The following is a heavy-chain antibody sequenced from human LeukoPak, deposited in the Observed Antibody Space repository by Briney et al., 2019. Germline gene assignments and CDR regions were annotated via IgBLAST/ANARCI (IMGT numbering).Heavy chain of an antibody. V-gene: IGHV4-34*01. J-gene: IGHJ2*01. CDR2: INHNRNT. CDR1: GGSFSSFY. Sequence: KPSETLSLTCAVYGGSFSSFYWTWIRQPPGKGLEWIGQINHNRNTHYNPSLKSRVTISVDTSKNQFPLKLSSVTAADTAVYYCARVPKYFDLWGRGTLVTVSS. CDR3: ARVPKYFDL.